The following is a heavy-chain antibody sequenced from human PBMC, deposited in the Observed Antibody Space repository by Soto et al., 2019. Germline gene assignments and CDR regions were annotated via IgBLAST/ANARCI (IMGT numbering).Heavy chain of an antibody. Sequence: QAQVVQSGAEVRKPGSSVKLSCKASEGTFNSYAIAWVRQAPGQGLEWMGGIIPYYNTLNYAQKFQDRVTITAAVSTNKVYLEMISLRSDDTAVYFCASGASRWYPYLLHSWAQGTLVTVSS. CDR1: EGTFNSYA. D-gene: IGHD6-13*01. CDR2: IIPYYNTL. J-gene: IGHJ4*02. V-gene: IGHV1-69*01. CDR3: ASGASRWYPYLLHS.